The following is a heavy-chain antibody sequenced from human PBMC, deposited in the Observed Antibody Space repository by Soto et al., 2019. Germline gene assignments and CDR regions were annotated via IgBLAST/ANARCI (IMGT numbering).Heavy chain of an antibody. CDR2: ISSSSSTI. CDR1: GFTFSSYS. V-gene: IGHV3-48*02. CDR3: AREYFRDGYNFVY. D-gene: IGHD3-9*01. Sequence: GRSLRLSCAASGFTFSSYSMNWVRQAPGKGLEWVSYISSSSSTIYYADSVKGRFTISRDNAKNSLYLQMNSLRDEDTAVYYCAREYFRDGYNFVYCGQGTLVTVSS. J-gene: IGHJ4*02.